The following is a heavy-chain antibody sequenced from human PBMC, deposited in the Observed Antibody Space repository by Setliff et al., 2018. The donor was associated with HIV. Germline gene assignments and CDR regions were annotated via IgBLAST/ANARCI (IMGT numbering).Heavy chain of an antibody. J-gene: IGHJ4*02. D-gene: IGHD3-16*01. Sequence: SETLSLTCTVSGASISGSSYFWGWIRQPPGKGLEWIASFHYSASTSYNPSLRSRVTISVDTSNNQFSLKLTSVTAADTAMYYCVHSLLGAPMVDYWGQGTLVTVSS. V-gene: IGHV4-39*01. CDR1: GASISGSSYF. CDR2: FHYSAST. CDR3: VHSLLGAPMVDY.